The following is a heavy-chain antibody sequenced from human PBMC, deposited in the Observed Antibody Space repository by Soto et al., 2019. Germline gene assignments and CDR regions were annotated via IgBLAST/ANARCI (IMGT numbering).Heavy chain of an antibody. Sequence: PGGSLGLSCAETGFTFSSFWITWVRQAPGKGLEWVANINQDGSEKHYVDSVKGRFTLSRDNAENSVYLQMNSLRADDTAVYYCARDFGVQELDYWGQGTLVTVSS. V-gene: IGHV3-7*01. CDR1: GFTFSSFW. CDR3: ARDFGVQELDY. D-gene: IGHD3-3*01. CDR2: INQDGSEK. J-gene: IGHJ4*02.